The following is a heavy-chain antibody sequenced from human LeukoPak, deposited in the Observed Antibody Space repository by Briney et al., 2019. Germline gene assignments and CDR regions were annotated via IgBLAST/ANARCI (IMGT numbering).Heavy chain of an antibody. D-gene: IGHD6-6*01. CDR1: GYSIGNGDY. V-gene: IGHV4-38-2*01. CDR3: ARNSSSGFFDY. CDR2: MYNSVSI. Sequence: SETLSLTCVVSGYSIGNGDYWGWIRQSPGKGLEWIASMYNSVSIHYNPSLKSRVTILVDTSKNEFSLKMRSVTAADTAVYYCARNSSSGFFDYWGQGTLATVPS. J-gene: IGHJ4*02.